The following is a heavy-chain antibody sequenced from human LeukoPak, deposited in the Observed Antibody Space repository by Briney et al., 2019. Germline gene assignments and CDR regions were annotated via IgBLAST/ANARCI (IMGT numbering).Heavy chain of an antibody. Sequence: ASVKVSCKASGYTFTSYYMHWVRQAPGQGLEWMGIINPSGGSTSYAQKFQGRVTMTRDMSTSTVYMELSSLRSEDTAVYYCARGWYSGSYSYWFDPWGQGTLVTVSS. CDR3: ARGWYSGSYSYWFDP. J-gene: IGHJ5*02. CDR1: GYTFTSYY. D-gene: IGHD1-26*01. V-gene: IGHV1-46*01. CDR2: INPSGGST.